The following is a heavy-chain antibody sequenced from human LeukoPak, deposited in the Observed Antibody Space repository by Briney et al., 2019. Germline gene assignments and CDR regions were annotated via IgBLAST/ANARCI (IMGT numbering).Heavy chain of an antibody. Sequence: SETLSLTCAVYGGSFSGYYWSWIRQPPGKGLEWIGEISHSGSTNYNPSLKSRVTISVDTSKNQFSLKLSSVTAADTAVYYCARGGIRRLDPWGQGTLVTVSS. V-gene: IGHV4-34*01. J-gene: IGHJ5*02. CDR2: ISHSGST. CDR1: GGSFSGYY. CDR3: ARGGIRRLDP. D-gene: IGHD5-18*01.